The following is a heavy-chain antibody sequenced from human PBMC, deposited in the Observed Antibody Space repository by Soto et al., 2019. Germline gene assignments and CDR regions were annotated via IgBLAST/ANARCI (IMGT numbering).Heavy chain of an antibody. V-gene: IGHV4-59*01. Sequence: SETLSLTXTVSGGSISSYYWSWIRQPPGKGLEWIGYIYYSGSTNYNPSLKSRVTISVDTSKNQFSLKLSSVTAADTAVYYCARSLVVSEYNWFDPWGQGTLVTVSS. J-gene: IGHJ5*02. CDR3: ARSLVVSEYNWFDP. D-gene: IGHD2-15*01. CDR2: IYYSGST. CDR1: GGSISSYY.